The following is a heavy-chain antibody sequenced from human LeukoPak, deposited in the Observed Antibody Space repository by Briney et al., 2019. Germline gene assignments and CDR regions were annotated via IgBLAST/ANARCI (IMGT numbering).Heavy chain of an antibody. Sequence: PSETLSLTCTVSGGSISSSSYYWGWIRQPPGKGLEWIGSIYYSRSTYYNPSLKSRVTISVDTSKNQFSLKLSSVTAADTAVYYCARGGASIAAAGTDFDYWGQGTLVTVSS. CDR2: IYYSRST. V-gene: IGHV4-39*07. CDR1: GGSISSSSYY. D-gene: IGHD6-13*01. J-gene: IGHJ4*02. CDR3: ARGGASIAAAGTDFDY.